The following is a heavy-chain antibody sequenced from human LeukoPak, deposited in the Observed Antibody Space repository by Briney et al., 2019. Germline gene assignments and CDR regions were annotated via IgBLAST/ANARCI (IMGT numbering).Heavy chain of an antibody. CDR1: XFTFSNYG. Sequence: CAASXFTFSNYGMHWVRQAPGKGLEGVAFIRYDGSNKYYADSVKGGFTTSRDNSKKKLYLQMNRQRDEDTAGYYCXXXXXSQRGAYYFDYWGQGTLVTVSS. D-gene: IGHD1-26*01. V-gene: IGHV3-30*02. CDR3: XXXXXSQRGAYYFDY. CDR2: IRYDGSNK. J-gene: IGHJ4*02.